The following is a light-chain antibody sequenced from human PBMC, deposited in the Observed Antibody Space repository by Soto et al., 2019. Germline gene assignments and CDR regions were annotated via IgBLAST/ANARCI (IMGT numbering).Light chain of an antibody. V-gene: IGLV2-8*01. J-gene: IGLJ2*01. CDR1: SSDVGEENY. Sequence: QSVLTQPPSASGSPGQSVTITCSGTSSDVGEENYVSWYQQHPGKVPKLILYEVSKRPSGVPDRFSGSRSGNTASLTVSGLQAADEADYCCSSFAGSPLVFGGGTKLTVL. CDR3: SSFAGSPLV. CDR2: EVS.